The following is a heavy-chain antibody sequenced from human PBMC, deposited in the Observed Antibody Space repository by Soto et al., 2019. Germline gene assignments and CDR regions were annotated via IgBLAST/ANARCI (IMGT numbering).Heavy chain of an antibody. CDR3: ARDMEGYCSSTSCQSFLNDAFDI. V-gene: IGHV1-18*01. CDR2: ISAYNGNT. Sequence: ASVKVSCKASGYTFTNFGISWVRQAPGQGLEWMGWISAYNGNTNYAQKLQGRVTMTIDTSTSTAYMELRSLRSDDTAVYYCARDMEGYCSSTSCQSFLNDAFDIWGQGTKVTVSS. J-gene: IGHJ3*02. D-gene: IGHD2-2*01. CDR1: GYTFTNFG.